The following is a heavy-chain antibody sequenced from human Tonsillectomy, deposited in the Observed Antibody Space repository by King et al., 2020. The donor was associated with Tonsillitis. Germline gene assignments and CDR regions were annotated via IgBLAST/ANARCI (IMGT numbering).Heavy chain of an antibody. J-gene: IGHJ3*02. D-gene: IGHD3-22*01. CDR2: IRGDGSVK. V-gene: IGHV3-7*04. CDR1: GFTFSDYW. Sequence: VQLVESGGGLVQPGGSLRLSCAASGFTFSDYWMTWVRQAPGKGLEWVANIRGDGSVKYFVDSVKGRFTISRGNAKKSLYLQMNSLRAEDTAVYYCARDRNYYDKSGFYDAFDIWGQGTMVTVSS. CDR3: ARDRNYYDKSGFYDAFDI.